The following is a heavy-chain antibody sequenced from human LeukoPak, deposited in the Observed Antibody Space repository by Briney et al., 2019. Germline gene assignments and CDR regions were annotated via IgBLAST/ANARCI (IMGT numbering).Heavy chain of an antibody. D-gene: IGHD3-10*01. CDR1: GXIFSRYW. CDR2: INNDGSII. V-gene: IGHV3-74*01. Sequence: PGGSLRLSCAASGXIFSRYWVHWVRQAPGKELVWVSRINNDGSIINTADSVKGRFTISRDNAKDMLYLQMDSLRVEDTAIYYCARGPSVLGAIDNWGQGTLVAVSS. CDR3: ARGPSVLGAIDN. J-gene: IGHJ4*02.